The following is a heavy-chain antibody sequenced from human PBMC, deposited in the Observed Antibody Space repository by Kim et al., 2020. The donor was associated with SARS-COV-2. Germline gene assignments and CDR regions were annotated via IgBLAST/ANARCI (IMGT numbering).Heavy chain of an antibody. D-gene: IGHD6-6*01. CDR2: ISSSSSYT. V-gene: IGHV3-11*03. CDR1: GFTFSDYY. J-gene: IGHJ5*02. CDR3: ARSTIAARPWWFDP. Sequence: GGSLRLSCAASGFTFSDYYMSWIRQAPGKGLEWVSYISSSSSYTNYADSVKGRFTISRDNAKNSLYLQMNSLRAEDTAVYYCARSTIAARPWWFDPWGQGTLVTVSS.